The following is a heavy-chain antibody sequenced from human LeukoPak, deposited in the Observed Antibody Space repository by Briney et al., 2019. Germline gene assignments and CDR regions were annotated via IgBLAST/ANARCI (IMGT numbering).Heavy chain of an antibody. CDR1: GGSFSGYY. Sequence: SETLSLTCAVYGGSFSGYYSSWIRQPPGKGLEWIWEINHIGSTNYNPSPKSRVTISVDTSKTQSSLNLSSWASAARAGFYFAGARRSRAARPDWFDPWGQGTLVTVPS. CDR2: INHIGST. V-gene: IGHV4-34*01. J-gene: IGHJ5*02. CDR3: AGARRSRAARPDWFDP. D-gene: IGHD6-6*01.